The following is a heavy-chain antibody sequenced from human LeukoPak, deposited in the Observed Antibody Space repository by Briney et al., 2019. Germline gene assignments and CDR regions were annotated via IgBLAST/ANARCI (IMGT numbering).Heavy chain of an antibody. J-gene: IGHJ4*02. V-gene: IGHV1-2*02. CDR2: MNPNSGGT. CDR1: GYSFTGYY. D-gene: IGHD3-10*01. CDR3: ATESYGSGTYSFDH. Sequence: GASVTVSCKASGYSFTGYYMHWVRQAPGQGLEWMGWMNPNSGGTKYAQKFQGRVTMTRDTSISTVYMELSRLRSDDTAMYYCATESYGSGTYSFDHWGQGTLVTVSS.